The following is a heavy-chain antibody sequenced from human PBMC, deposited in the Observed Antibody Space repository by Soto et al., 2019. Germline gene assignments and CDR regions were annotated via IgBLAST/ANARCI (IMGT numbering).Heavy chain of an antibody. Sequence: ASVKVSCKASAYTFTSFGISCVRQAPGQGLEWMGWISGYNGHTNFAQELQGRLTMTTDTPTNTAYMELRSLTSDDTAVYYCARSGATRPVYYHGMDVWGQGTTVTVSS. D-gene: IGHD1-26*01. CDR2: ISGYNGHT. V-gene: IGHV1-18*04. CDR3: ARSGATRPVYYHGMDV. J-gene: IGHJ6*02. CDR1: AYTFTSFG.